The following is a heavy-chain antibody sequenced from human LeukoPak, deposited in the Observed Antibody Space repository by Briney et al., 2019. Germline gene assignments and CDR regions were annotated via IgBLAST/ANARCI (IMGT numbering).Heavy chain of an antibody. CDR1: GFTFSSYE. Sequence: GGSLGLSCAASGFTFSSYEMNWVRQAPGKGLEWVSYISSSGSTIYYADSVKGRFTISRDNAKNSLYLQMNSLRAEDTAVYYCARGSIAANHPDYWGQGTLVTVSS. D-gene: IGHD6-6*01. V-gene: IGHV3-48*03. CDR2: ISSSGSTI. J-gene: IGHJ4*02. CDR3: ARGSIAANHPDY.